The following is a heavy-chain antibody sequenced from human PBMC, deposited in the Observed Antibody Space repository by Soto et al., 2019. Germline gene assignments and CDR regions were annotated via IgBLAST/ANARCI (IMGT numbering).Heavy chain of an antibody. CDR3: ANVPIWCSSTSGYTAGFDY. CDR2: ISAGGST. CDR1: GFTFSDYA. J-gene: IGHJ4*02. Sequence: EVQLLDSGGGLVQPGGSLRLSCTASGFTFSDYAMSWVRQPPGKGLEWVSVISAGGSTYYADSVKGRFTVSRANSKNTLYLQMNSLRADDTAVYYCANVPIWCSSTSGYTAGFDYWGQGTLVTVSS. V-gene: IGHV3-23*01. D-gene: IGHD2-2*02.